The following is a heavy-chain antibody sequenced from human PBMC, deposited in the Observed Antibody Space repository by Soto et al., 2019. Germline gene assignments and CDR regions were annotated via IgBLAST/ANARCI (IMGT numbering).Heavy chain of an antibody. V-gene: IGHV1-2*02. CDR1: GYTFTGYY. D-gene: IGHD6-13*01. CDR2: INPNSGGT. CDR3: ARDPPYSSSWDYYFDY. J-gene: IGHJ4*02. Sequence: ASVKVSCKASGYTFTGYYMHWVRQAPGQGLEWMGWINPNSGGTNYAQKFQGRVTMTRDTSISTAYMELGRLRSDDTAVYYCARDPPYSSSWDYYFDYWGQGTLVTVSS.